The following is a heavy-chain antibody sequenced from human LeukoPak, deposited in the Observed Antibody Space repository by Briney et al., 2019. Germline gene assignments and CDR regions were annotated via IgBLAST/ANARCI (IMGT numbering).Heavy chain of an antibody. CDR2: IIPIFGTA. J-gene: IGHJ5*02. CDR3: SREYYYDSSSFDP. D-gene: IGHD3-22*01. Sequence: SVKVSCKASGGTFSSYAISWVRQAPGQGLEWMGGIIPIFGTANYAQKFQGRVTITADESTSTAYMELSSLRSDDTAVYYFSREYYYDSSSFDPWGQGTLVTVSS. V-gene: IGHV1-69*13. CDR1: GGTFSSYA.